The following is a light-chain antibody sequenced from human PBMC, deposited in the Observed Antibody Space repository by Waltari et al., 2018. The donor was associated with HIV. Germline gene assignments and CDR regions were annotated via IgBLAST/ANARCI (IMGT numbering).Light chain of an antibody. V-gene: IGLV2-11*01. CDR3: CSYAGSYLYV. CDR1: SSDVGGYKS. J-gene: IGLJ1*01. CDR2: DVT. Sequence: QSALTQPRSVSGSPGQSVTISCTGTSSDVGGYKSVSWSQQNPGKAPKLIIYDVTKRPLGVPDRFSGSKSGNTASLTSSGVQAEDEAEYYGCSYAGSYLYVFGSGTKVTVL.